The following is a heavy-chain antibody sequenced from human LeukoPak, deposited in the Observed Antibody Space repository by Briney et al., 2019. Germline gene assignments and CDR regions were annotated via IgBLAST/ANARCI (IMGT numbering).Heavy chain of an antibody. V-gene: IGHV3-48*01. Sequence: PGGSLRLSCAASGFTFSVYSMNWVRQVPGKGPEWVSFISSGGGVTYYADFVKGRFTISRDDAKNSLYLQMNSLRAEDTAVYYCARRDYFDYWGQGILVTVSS. CDR2: ISSGGGVT. CDR3: ARRDYFDY. J-gene: IGHJ4*02. CDR1: GFTFSVYS.